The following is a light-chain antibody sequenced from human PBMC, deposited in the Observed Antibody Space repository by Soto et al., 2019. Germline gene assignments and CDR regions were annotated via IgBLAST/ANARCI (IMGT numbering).Light chain of an antibody. Sequence: DIQMTQSPSSLSASVGDRVTLTCRASQSISSYLNWYQQKPGKAPKLLIYDASSLQSGVPSRFSGSGSGTDFTLTISSLQPEDFATYYCQQSYNTPPTFGQGTKVDIK. CDR3: QQSYNTPPT. CDR2: DAS. CDR1: QSISSY. J-gene: IGKJ1*01. V-gene: IGKV1-39*01.